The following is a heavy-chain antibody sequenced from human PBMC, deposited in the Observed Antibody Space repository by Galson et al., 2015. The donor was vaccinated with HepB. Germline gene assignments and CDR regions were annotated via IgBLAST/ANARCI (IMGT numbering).Heavy chain of an antibody. CDR2: TYYRSKWYN. D-gene: IGHD5-12*01. J-gene: IGHJ4*02. CDR1: GDSVSSNSAA. Sequence: CAISGDSVSSNSAAWNWIRQSPSRGLEWLGRTYYRSKWYNDYAVSVKSRITINPDTSKNQFSLQLNSVTPEDTAVYYCARDHFPGSGYDWGPFDYWGQGTLVTVSS. V-gene: IGHV6-1*01. CDR3: ARDHFPGSGYDWGPFDY.